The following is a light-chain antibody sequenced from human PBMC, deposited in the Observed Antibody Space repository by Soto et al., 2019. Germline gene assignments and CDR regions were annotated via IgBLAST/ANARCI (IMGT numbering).Light chain of an antibody. Sequence: DIQMTQSPSSLSASVGDRVTMSCRASQSISNYLNWYQQKPGNAPKLLISSASGLQSGVPSRFSGSGSGTDFTLTISDLQPEDFATYYCQQSYKTPHTFGQGTKLETK. CDR1: QSISNY. V-gene: IGKV1-39*01. CDR3: QQSYKTPHT. J-gene: IGKJ2*01. CDR2: SAS.